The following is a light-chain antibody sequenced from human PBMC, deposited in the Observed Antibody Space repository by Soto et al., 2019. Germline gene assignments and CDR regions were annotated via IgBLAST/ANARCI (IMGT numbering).Light chain of an antibody. CDR2: EVV. CDR1: KNDIGVYDF. CDR3: KSYAGSNTYV. Sequence: QSALTQPPSASGSPGQSVTISRTRTKNDIGVYDFVSWYQHHPGKAPRLIIYEVVQRPSGVPDRFSGSKSGNTASLTVSGLQAADEADYFCKSYAGSNTYVFGSGTRSPS. V-gene: IGLV2-8*01. J-gene: IGLJ1*01.